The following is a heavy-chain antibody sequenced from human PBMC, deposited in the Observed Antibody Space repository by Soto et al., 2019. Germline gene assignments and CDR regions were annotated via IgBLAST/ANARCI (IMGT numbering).Heavy chain of an antibody. J-gene: IGHJ4*02. CDR3: ARVYYYDSSGYYGDY. Sequence: GASVKVSCKASGYTFTGYYMHWVRQAPGQGLEWMGWINPNSGGTNYAQKFQGWVTMTRDTSISTAYMELRSLRSDDTAVYYCARVYYYDSSGYYGDYWGQGTLVTVSS. D-gene: IGHD3-22*01. CDR2: INPNSGGT. CDR1: GYTFTGYY. V-gene: IGHV1-2*04.